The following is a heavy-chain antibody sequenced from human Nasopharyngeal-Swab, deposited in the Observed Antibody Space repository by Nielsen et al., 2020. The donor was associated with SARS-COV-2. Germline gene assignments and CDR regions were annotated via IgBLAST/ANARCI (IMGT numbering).Heavy chain of an antibody. CDR3: AKDFSLSAFMVADMGFDY. Sequence: GGSLRLSCAAPGFTFSSYAMSWVRQAPGKGLEWVSAISGSGGSTYYADSVKGRFTISRDNSKNTRYLQMNSLRAEDTAVYYCAKDFSLSAFMVADMGFDYWGQGTLVTVSS. V-gene: IGHV3-23*01. D-gene: IGHD2/OR15-2a*01. CDR2: ISGSGGST. CDR1: GFTFSSYA. J-gene: IGHJ4*02.